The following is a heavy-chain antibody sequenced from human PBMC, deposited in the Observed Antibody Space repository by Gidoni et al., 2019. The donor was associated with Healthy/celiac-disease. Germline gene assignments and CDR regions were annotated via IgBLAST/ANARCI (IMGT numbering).Heavy chain of an antibody. Sequence: FTSYCLSWVRQMPGKGLEWMGRIDPSDSYTNYSPSFHGHVTISADKSISTAYLQWSSLKASDTAMYYCARHHKANWNYGHRYFDLWGRGTLVTVSS. CDR2: IDPSDSYT. J-gene: IGHJ2*01. V-gene: IGHV5-10-1*01. D-gene: IGHD1-7*01. CDR1: FTSYC. CDR3: ARHHKANWNYGHRYFDL.